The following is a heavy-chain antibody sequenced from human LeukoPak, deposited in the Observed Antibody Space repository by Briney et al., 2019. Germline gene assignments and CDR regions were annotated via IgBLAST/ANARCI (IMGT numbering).Heavy chain of an antibody. Sequence: HGESLKISCKGSGYSFTNYWIAWVRQMPGKGLEWMGIIYPDDSDTRYSPSFQGQVTISADKSISTAYLQWSSLKASDTAIYYCARIWLRAFDIWGQGTMVTVSS. CDR3: ARIWLRAFDI. CDR1: GYSFTNYW. D-gene: IGHD3-16*01. CDR2: IYPDDSDT. V-gene: IGHV5-51*01. J-gene: IGHJ3*02.